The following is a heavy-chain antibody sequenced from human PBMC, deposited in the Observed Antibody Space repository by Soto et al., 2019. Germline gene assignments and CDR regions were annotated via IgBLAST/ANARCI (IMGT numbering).Heavy chain of an antibody. CDR2: ISYDGSNK. CDR3: AKSTPYDFMDV. V-gene: IGHV3-30*18. Sequence: GGSLRLSCAASGFTFSSYGMHWVRQAPGKGLEWVAVISYDGSNKYYADSVKGRFTISRDNSKNTLYLQMNSLRAEDTAVYYCAKSTPYDFMDVWGQGTTVTV. D-gene: IGHD3-3*01. CDR1: GFTFSSYG. J-gene: IGHJ6*02.